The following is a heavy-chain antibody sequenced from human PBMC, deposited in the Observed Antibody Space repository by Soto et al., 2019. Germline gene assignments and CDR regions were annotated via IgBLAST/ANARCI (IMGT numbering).Heavy chain of an antibody. CDR2: VDPEDGKS. J-gene: IGHJ4*02. Sequence: EVQLVQSGAEVKKPGATVKISCTASGYTFTDYYINWVQQAPGKGLEWMGFVDPEDGKSTYAENFQGRVSIPADTSRATAYMELSSLRSEDTAVYFCAIIVGATTIDYWGQGTLVTVSS. V-gene: IGHV1-69-2*01. D-gene: IGHD1-26*01. CDR1: GYTFTDYY. CDR3: AIIVGATTIDY.